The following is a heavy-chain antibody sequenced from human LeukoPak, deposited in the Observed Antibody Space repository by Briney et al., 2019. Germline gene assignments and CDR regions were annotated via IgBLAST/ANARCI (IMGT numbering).Heavy chain of an antibody. CDR3: AREGPEDAFDI. Sequence: PGGSLRLSCAASGFTFSSYGMHWVRQAPGKGLEWVANIKQDGSEKYYVDSVKGRFTISRDNAKNSLYLQMNSLRAEDTAVYYCAREGPEDAFDIWGQGTMVTVSS. CDR2: IKQDGSEK. J-gene: IGHJ3*02. V-gene: IGHV3-7*01. CDR1: GFTFSSYG.